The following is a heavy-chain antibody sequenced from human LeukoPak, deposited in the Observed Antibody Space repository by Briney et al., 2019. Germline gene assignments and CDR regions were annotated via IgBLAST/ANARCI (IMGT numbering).Heavy chain of an antibody. CDR1: GFTFSTYS. CDR3: ARGADGVSSNSRGWFDP. CDR2: ISSSRSYI. Sequence: GGSLRLSCAASGFTFSTYSMNWVRQAPGKALEWISSISSSRSYIYYANSVKGRFTISRDNARNSLYLQMNTLRAEDTAVYSCARGADGVSSNSRGWFDPWGQGTLVTVSS. J-gene: IGHJ5*02. V-gene: IGHV3-21*01. D-gene: IGHD2-15*01.